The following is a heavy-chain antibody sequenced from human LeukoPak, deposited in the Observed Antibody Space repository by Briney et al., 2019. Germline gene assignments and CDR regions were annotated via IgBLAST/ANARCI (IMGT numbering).Heavy chain of an antibody. Sequence: GGSLRLACSAAGFSFSSFAMRWVRQAAGKGLGWVALISYDGSNKYYADSVKGRFTTSRDNSQNTLYLQMNSLRADDTAIYYCVRDLGYGGDFWGQGTLVTVSS. CDR3: VRDLGYGGDF. CDR2: ISYDGSNK. CDR1: GFSFSSFA. J-gene: IGHJ4*02. D-gene: IGHD5-12*01. V-gene: IGHV3-30*01.